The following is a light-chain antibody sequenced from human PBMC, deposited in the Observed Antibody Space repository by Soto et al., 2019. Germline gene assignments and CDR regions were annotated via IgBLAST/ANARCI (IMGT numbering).Light chain of an antibody. CDR2: EVS. V-gene: IGLV2-14*01. CDR1: SSDVGGYNY. Sequence: QSVLTQPASVSGSPGQSITISCTGTSSDVGGYNYVSWYQQHPGKAPKLMIYEVSNRPSGVSNRFSGSKSGNTASLTISGLQEEDEADYYCSSSTSSSTVVFGGGTKLTVL. CDR3: SSSTSSSTVV. J-gene: IGLJ2*01.